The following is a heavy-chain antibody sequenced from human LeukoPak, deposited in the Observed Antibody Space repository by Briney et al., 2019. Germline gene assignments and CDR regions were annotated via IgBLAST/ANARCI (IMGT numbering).Heavy chain of an antibody. CDR2: IYYSGST. CDR3: ATTYYYDSTDDYFDY. D-gene: IGHD3-22*01. V-gene: IGHV4-39*07. CDR1: GASINTNNCY. Sequence: SETLSLTCTVSGASINTNNCYWGWIRQPPGKGLEWIGSIYYSGSTYYNPSLKSRVTISVDTSKNQFSLKLSSVTAADTAVYYCATTYYYDSTDDYFDYWGQGTLVTVSS. J-gene: IGHJ4*02.